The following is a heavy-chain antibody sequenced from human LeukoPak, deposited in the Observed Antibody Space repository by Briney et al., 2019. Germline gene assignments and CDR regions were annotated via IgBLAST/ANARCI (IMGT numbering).Heavy chain of an antibody. CDR2: ISAYNGNT. V-gene: IGHV1-18*01. CDR3: ARDHRDSYGYSYYIYY. D-gene: IGHD5-18*01. J-gene: IGHJ4*02. CDR1: GYTFTSYG. Sequence: GASVKVSCKASGYTFTSYGISWVRQAPAQGLEWMGLISAYNGNTNYAQKLQGRVTMTTDTSTSTAYMELRSLRSDDTAVYYCARDHRDSYGYSYYIYYWGQGTLVTVSS.